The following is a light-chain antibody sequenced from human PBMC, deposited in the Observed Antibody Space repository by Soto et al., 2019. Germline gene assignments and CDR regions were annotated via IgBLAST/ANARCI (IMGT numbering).Light chain of an antibody. V-gene: IGKV1-39*01. CDR1: QNINNY. J-gene: IGKJ1*01. Sequence: DIQLTQSPSSLSASVGDRVTITCRASQNINNYLNWYQHKPGRPPKVLIYAASNLHRGVPSRFSGRGSGTEFTLTIRSLQSDDFATCYCLQSSLDMTWPFGQGTTVDTK. CDR2: AAS. CDR3: LQSSLDMTWP.